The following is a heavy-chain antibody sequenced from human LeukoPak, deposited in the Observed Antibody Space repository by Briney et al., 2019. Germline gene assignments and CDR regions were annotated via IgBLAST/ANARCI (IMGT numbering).Heavy chain of an antibody. CDR2: IKRDGSEK. CDR1: GFTFNSYW. D-gene: IGHD6-19*01. V-gene: IGHV3-7*03. Sequence: SGGSLRLSCAASGFTFNSYWMNWVRQAPGKGLKWVANIKRDGSEKYYVDSVKGRFTISRDNAKNSLDLQMNSLRVEDTAVYYCARLGPASSGWPESFDYWGQGTLVTVSS. J-gene: IGHJ4*02. CDR3: ARLGPASSGWPESFDY.